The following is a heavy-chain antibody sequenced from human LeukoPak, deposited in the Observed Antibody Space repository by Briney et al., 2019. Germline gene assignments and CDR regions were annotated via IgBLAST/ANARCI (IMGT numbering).Heavy chain of an antibody. J-gene: IGHJ4*02. V-gene: IGHV3-48*01. Sequence: PGGSLRLSCEASGFTFSSYSMNWVRQAPGKGLEWVSYISSSSSSIYYADSVKGRFTISRDNAKNSLYLQMNSLRAEDTAVYYCAKAGAVVGNGGNKFDYWGQGTLVTVSS. CDR3: AKAGAVVGNGGNKFDY. CDR2: ISSSSSSI. CDR1: GFTFSSYS. D-gene: IGHD6-19*01.